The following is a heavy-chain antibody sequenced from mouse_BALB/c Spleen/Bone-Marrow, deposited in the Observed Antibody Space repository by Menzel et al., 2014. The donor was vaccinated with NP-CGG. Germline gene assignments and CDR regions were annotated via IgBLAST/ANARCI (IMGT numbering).Heavy chain of an antibody. D-gene: IGHD2-2*01. V-gene: IGHV1S41*01. J-gene: IGHJ4*01. CDR2: IAPGSGNT. Sequence: DLVKPGASVKLSCKASGYTFTSYWINWIKQRPGQGLEWIGRIAPGSGNTYYNEMFKGKATLTVDTSSSTAYIQLSSLSSEDSPVYFCARSPMVTESYAMDYWGQGTSVTGSS. CDR1: GYTFTSYW. CDR3: ARSPMVTESYAMDY.